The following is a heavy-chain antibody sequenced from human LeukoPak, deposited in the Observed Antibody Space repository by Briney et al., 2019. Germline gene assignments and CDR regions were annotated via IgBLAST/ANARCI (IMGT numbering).Heavy chain of an antibody. CDR1: GFTFSSYS. CDR3: ARGSRVAYSSDDY. Sequence: GGSLRLSCAASGFTFSSYSMNWVRQAPGKGLEWVSSTSSSSSYIYYADSVKGRFTISRDNAKNSLYLQMNSLRAEDTAVYYCARGSRVAYSSDDYWGQGTLVTVSS. J-gene: IGHJ4*02. V-gene: IGHV3-21*01. D-gene: IGHD6-25*01. CDR2: TSSSSSYI.